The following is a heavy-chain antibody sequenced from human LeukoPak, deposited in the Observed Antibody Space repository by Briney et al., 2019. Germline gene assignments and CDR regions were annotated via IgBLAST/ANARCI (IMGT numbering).Heavy chain of an antibody. CDR1: GHTFINYG. J-gene: IGHJ3*02. CDR3: ARENRYCRGGSCYSVASDDAFDI. V-gene: IGHV1-18*01. Sequence: ASVKVSCKASGHTFINYGISWVRQAPGQGLEWMGWISAYNGNTNYAQKLQGRVTMTTDTSTSTAYMELRSLRSDDTAMYYCARENRYCRGGSCYSVASDDAFDIWGQGTMVTVSS. D-gene: IGHD2-15*01. CDR2: ISAYNGNT.